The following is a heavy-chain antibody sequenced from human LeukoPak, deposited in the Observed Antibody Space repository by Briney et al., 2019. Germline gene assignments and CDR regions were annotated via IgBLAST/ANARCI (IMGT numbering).Heavy chain of an antibody. CDR1: GFTFSSSG. Sequence: GGSLRLSCAASGFTFSSSGMSWVRQTPGKGLEWVSAISGSGASTYYADSVKGRFTISRDNSKSTLYLQMNSLRAEDTAVYYCAKLPSGYYGSGSYYKAWIDYWGQGTLVTVSS. D-gene: IGHD3-10*01. V-gene: IGHV3-23*01. CDR2: ISGSGAST. J-gene: IGHJ4*02. CDR3: AKLPSGYYGSGSYYKAWIDY.